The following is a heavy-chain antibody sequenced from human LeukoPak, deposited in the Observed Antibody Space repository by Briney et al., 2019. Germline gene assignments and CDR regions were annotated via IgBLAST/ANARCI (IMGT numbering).Heavy chain of an antibody. J-gene: IGHJ4*02. CDR3: AKGILYDVLTGPFDY. Sequence: GGSLRLSCAASGFTFDDYAMHWVRQAPGKDLEWVSGISWNSGSIGYADSVKGRFTISRDNAKKSLYLQMNSLRAEDTALYSCAKGILYDVLTGPFDYWGQGTLVTVSS. V-gene: IGHV3-9*01. CDR2: ISWNSGSI. CDR1: GFTFDDYA. D-gene: IGHD3-9*01.